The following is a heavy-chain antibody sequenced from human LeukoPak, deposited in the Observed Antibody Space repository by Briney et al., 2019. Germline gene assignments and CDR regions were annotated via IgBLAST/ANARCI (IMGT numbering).Heavy chain of an antibody. CDR2: ISDSGGRT. J-gene: IGHJ4*02. Sequence: GGSLRPSCAVSGITLSNYGMSWVRQAPGKGLEWVAGISDSGGRTNYADSVKGRFTISRDNPKNTLYLQMNSLRAEDTAVYFCAKRGVVIRVILVGFHKEAYYFDSWGQGALVTVSS. V-gene: IGHV3-23*01. CDR3: AKRGVVIRVILVGFHKEAYYFDS. CDR1: GITLSNYG. D-gene: IGHD3-22*01.